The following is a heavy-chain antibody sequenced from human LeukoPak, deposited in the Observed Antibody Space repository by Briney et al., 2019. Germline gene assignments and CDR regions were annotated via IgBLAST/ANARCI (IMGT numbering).Heavy chain of an antibody. CDR3: ASPAGGIAVAGAGHYYYYYGMDV. D-gene: IGHD6-19*01. V-gene: IGHV1-2*02. CDR2: INPNSGGT. CDR1: GYTFTGYY. J-gene: IGHJ6*02. Sequence: GASVKVSCKASGYTFTGYYMHWVRQAPGQGLEWMGWINPNSGGTNYAQKFQGRVTMTRHTSISTAYMELSRLRSDDTAVYYCASPAGGIAVAGAGHYYYYYGMDVWGQGTTVTVSS.